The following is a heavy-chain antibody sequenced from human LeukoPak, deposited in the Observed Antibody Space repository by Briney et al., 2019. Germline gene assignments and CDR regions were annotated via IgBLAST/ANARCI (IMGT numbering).Heavy chain of an antibody. CDR3: TSLSLSST. D-gene: IGHD6-13*01. CDR1: GFIFSRYG. V-gene: IGHV3-33*01. J-gene: IGHJ5*02. Sequence: GTPLRLSCAASGFIFSRYGMHWVRQSPGKGLEWVTFILYDGSIREYADSVKGRFTISRDDSKSTLYLQMNSLKTEDMAVYYCTSLSLSSTWGQGTLVTVSS. CDR2: ILYDGSIR.